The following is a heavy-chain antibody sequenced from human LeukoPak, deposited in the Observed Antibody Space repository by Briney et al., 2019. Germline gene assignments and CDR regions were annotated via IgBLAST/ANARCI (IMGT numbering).Heavy chain of an antibody. D-gene: IGHD5-12*01. J-gene: IGHJ6*03. CDR3: ARDVTLRTRYYYCYYMDV. CDR2: ISAYNGNT. CDR1: GYTFTSYG. Sequence: GASVKVSCKASGYTFTSYGISWVRQAPGQGLEWMGWISAYNGNTNYAQKLQGRVTMTTDTSTSTAYMELRSLRSDDTAVYYCARDVTLRTRYYYCYYMDVWGKGTTVTVSS. V-gene: IGHV1-18*01.